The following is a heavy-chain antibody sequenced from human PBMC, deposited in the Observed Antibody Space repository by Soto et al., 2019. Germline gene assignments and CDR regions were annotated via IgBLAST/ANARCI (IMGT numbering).Heavy chain of an antibody. Sequence: PSETLSLTCAVSSGSISSSNWWSWVRQPPGKGLEWIGEIYHSGSTNYNPSLKSRVTISVDKSKNQFSLKLSSVTAADTAVYYCARKTNYGSGSYYRGVGLGFDPWGQGNLVTVSS. D-gene: IGHD3-10*01. CDR3: ARKTNYGSGSYYRGVGLGFDP. J-gene: IGHJ5*02. CDR1: SGSISSSNW. V-gene: IGHV4-4*02. CDR2: IYHSGST.